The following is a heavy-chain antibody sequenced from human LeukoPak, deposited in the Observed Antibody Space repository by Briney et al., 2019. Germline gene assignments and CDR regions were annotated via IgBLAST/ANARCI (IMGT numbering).Heavy chain of an antibody. CDR2: IWYDGSNK. V-gene: IGHV3-33*01. CDR1: GFTFSSYG. CDR3: VRDPSRGGDGAFDM. D-gene: IGHD3-10*01. J-gene: IGHJ3*02. Sequence: QPGRSLRLSCAASGFTFSSYGMHWVRQAPGKGLEWVAVIWYDGSNKYYADSVKGRLTISRDNSKNTLYLQMNSLRVEDTAVYYCVRDPSRGGDGAFDMWGQGTRVTVSS.